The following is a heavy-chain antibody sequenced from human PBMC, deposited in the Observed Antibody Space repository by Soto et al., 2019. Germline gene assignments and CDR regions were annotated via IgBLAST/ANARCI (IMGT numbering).Heavy chain of an antibody. CDR1: GFTFSIYS. D-gene: IGHD2-8*01. V-gene: IGHV3-48*02. CDR2: ISSSSSTI. CDR3: AREARDSPRRTIRMDV. Sequence: EGSLRLACAASGFTFSIYSMNWVRQAPGKGLEWVSYISSSSSTIYYADSVKGRFTISRDNAKNSLYLQMNSLGDEDTAVYYCAREARDSPRRTIRMDVSGQGPTVTVSS. J-gene: IGHJ6*02.